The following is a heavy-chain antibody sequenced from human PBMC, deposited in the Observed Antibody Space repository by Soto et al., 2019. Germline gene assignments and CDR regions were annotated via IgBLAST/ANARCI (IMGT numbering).Heavy chain of an antibody. CDR3: EKGKSRSPALVLDI. V-gene: IGHV3-23*01. J-gene: IGHJ3*02. Sequence: GGSLGLSCAASGFTFSSYAMNWVRQAPGKGLEWVSAISGSGGSTYYADSVKGRFTISRDSSKNTLYLQMNSLRAEDTAVYYCEKGKSRSPALVLDIWGQGTMVTVSS. CDR1: GFTFSSYA. CDR2: ISGSGGST.